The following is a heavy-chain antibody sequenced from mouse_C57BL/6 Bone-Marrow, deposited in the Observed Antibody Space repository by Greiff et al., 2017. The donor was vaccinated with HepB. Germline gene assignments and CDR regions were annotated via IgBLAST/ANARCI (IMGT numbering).Heavy chain of an antibody. CDR3: ARVITTDYFDY. D-gene: IGHD1-1*01. V-gene: IGHV7-3*01. CDR2: IRNKANGYTT. CDR1: GFTFTDYY. Sequence: EVKLMESGGGLVQPGGSLSLSCAASGFTFTDYYMSWVRQPPGKALEWLGFIRNKANGYTTEYSASVKGRFTISRDNSQSILYLQMNALRAEDSATYYCARVITTDYFDYWGQGTTLTVSS. J-gene: IGHJ2*01.